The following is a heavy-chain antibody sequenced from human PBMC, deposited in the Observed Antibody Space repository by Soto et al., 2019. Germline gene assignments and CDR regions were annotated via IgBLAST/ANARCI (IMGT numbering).Heavy chain of an antibody. J-gene: IGHJ4*02. V-gene: IGHV5-51*01. Sequence: PGESLKISCKGSGYTFTRYWIAWVRQMPGKGLDWMGIIYPGDSDTRYSPSFQGQVITSADTSISTAYLQWTSLKASDSAMYYCARSMDLDYWGQGTLVTVSS. D-gene: IGHD2-8*01. CDR2: IYPGDSDT. CDR3: ARSMDLDY. CDR1: GYTFTRYW.